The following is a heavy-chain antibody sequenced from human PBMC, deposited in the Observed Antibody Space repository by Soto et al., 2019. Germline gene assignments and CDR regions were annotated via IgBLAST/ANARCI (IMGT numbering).Heavy chain of an antibody. CDR1: GFTLSGYA. D-gene: IGHD6-6*01. Sequence: PWGSLRLSCAASGFTLSGYAMDWVRPAPGKGLEYVSGISSNGVGTYYANSVQGRSTISRDNSKNTVYLQMGSLRPEDMAVYYCARRARPDFYYMDVWGKGTTVTVSS. CDR3: ARRARPDFYYMDV. V-gene: IGHV3-64*01. CDR2: ISSNGVGT. J-gene: IGHJ6*03.